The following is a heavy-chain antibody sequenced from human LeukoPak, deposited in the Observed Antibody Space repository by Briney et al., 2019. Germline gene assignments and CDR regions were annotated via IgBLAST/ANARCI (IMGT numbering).Heavy chain of an antibody. D-gene: IGHD4-17*01. Sequence: NPSETLSLTCTVSGGSISRSSYYWGWIRQPPGKGLEWIGSIYYSGSTYYNPSLKSRVTISVDTSKNQFSLKLSSVTAADTAVYYCARGLGVLYGDDPFSLDYWGQGTLVTVSS. CDR1: GGSISRSSYY. CDR3: ARGLGVLYGDDPFSLDY. V-gene: IGHV4-39*07. CDR2: IYYSGST. J-gene: IGHJ4*02.